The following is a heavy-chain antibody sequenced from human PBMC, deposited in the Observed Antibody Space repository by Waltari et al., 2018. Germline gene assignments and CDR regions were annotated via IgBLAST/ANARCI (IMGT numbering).Heavy chain of an antibody. CDR3: ARGRTYYDSSGYYYDY. J-gene: IGHJ4*02. CDR2: INHSGST. Sequence: QVQLQQWGAGLLKPSETLSLTCAVYGGSFSRYYWSWIRQPPGKGLEWIGEINHSGSTNYNPSLKSRVTISVDTSKNQFSLKLSSVTAADTAVYYCARGRTYYDSSGYYYDYWGQGTLVTVSS. D-gene: IGHD3-22*01. V-gene: IGHV4-34*01. CDR1: GGSFSRYY.